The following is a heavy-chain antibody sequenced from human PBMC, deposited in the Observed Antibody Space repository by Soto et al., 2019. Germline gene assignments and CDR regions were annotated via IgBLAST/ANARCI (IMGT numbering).Heavy chain of an antibody. CDR2: ISGSGGST. D-gene: IGHD2-2*01. J-gene: IGHJ6*02. V-gene: IGHV3-23*01. CDR1: GFTFGSDA. Sequence: GAMSLSGEASGFTFGSDAIGGVRQAPGKGMEWVSAISGSGGSTYYADSVKGRFTISRDNSRNTLYLQMNSLRAEDTAVYYCAKTDCSSTSCYDYYGMDVWGQGTTVTVSS. CDR3: AKTDCSSTSCYDYYGMDV.